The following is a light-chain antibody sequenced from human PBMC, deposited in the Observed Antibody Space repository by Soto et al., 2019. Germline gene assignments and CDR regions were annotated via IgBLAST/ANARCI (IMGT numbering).Light chain of an antibody. CDR2: GAS. CDR3: QQYGSSSFT. J-gene: IGKJ4*01. CDR1: QSVSSSH. Sequence: EIVLTQSPGTLSLSPGERATLSCRASQSVSSSHLAWYQQKPGQAPRLLIYGASSRATGIPDRFSGSGSGTDFTLTISRLEPEDFAVYYCQQYGSSSFTFGGGTKVEIK. V-gene: IGKV3-20*01.